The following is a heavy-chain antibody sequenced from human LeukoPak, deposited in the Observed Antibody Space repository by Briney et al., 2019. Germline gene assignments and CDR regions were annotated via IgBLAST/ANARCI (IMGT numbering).Heavy chain of an antibody. J-gene: IGHJ5*02. V-gene: IGHV4-59*12. Sequence: PSETLSLTCTVSGDSISSYYWSWIRQPPGKGLEWIGYIYYSGNTNYNPSLKSRVTISVDTSKNQFSLKLNSVTPEDTAVYYCARNVRLGSGELSFAPFKNWFDPWGQGTLVTVSS. CDR1: GDSISSYY. D-gene: IGHD3-16*02. CDR3: ARNVRLGSGELSFAPFKNWFDP. CDR2: IYYSGNT.